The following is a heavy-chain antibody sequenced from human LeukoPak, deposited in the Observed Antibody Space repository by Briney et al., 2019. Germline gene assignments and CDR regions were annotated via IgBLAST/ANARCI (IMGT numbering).Heavy chain of an antibody. Sequence: ASVKVSCKASGYTFTGYYMHWVRQAPGQGLEWMGRINPNSGGTNYAQKFQGRVTMTRDTSISTAYMELSSLRSEDTAVYYCATDFSRPYFRYNWFDPWGQGTLVTVSS. CDR3: ATDFSRPYFRYNWFDP. CDR2: INPNSGGT. D-gene: IGHD3-10*01. CDR1: GYTFTGYY. V-gene: IGHV1-2*06. J-gene: IGHJ5*02.